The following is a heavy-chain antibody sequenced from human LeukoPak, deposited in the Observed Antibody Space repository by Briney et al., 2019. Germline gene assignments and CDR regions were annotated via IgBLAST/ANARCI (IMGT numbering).Heavy chain of an antibody. V-gene: IGHV1-8*01. CDR3: ARALRRSNPGPYGY. CDR1: GYTFTSYD. CDR2: MNPNSGNT. Sequence: ASVKVSCKASGYTFTSYDINWVRQATGQGLEWMGWMNPNSGNTGYAQKFQGRVTMTRNTSISTAYMELSSLRSEDTAVYYCARALRRSNPGPYGYWGQGTLVTVSS. D-gene: IGHD4-17*01. J-gene: IGHJ4*02.